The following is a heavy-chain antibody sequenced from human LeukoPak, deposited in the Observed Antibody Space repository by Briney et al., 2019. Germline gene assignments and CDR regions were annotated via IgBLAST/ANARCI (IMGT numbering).Heavy chain of an antibody. Sequence: GGSLRLSCAASGFTFSSYAMSWVRQAPGKGLEWVSAISGSGGSTYYADSVKGRFTISRDNSKNTLCLQMNSLRAEDTAVYYCAKDRGGYSGYGLFDYWGQGTLVTVSS. CDR3: AKDRGGYSGYGLFDY. V-gene: IGHV3-23*01. CDR1: GFTFSSYA. D-gene: IGHD5-12*01. CDR2: ISGSGGST. J-gene: IGHJ4*02.